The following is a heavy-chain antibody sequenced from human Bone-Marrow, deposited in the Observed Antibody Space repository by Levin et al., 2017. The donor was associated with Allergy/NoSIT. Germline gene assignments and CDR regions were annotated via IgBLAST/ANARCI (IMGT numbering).Heavy chain of an antibody. D-gene: IGHD3-16*01. J-gene: IGHJ3*02. V-gene: IGHV3-7*01. CDR2: INQDGSVK. CDR1: GFTFSNYW. CDR3: ARDPGWGAFDI. Sequence: EASVKVSCVASGFTFSNYWMDWVRQAPGKGLEWVAIINQDGSVKSYVDSVKGRFTISRDNAEKSLYLQMNSLRAEDTAVYYCARDPGWGAFDIWGPGTMVTVSS.